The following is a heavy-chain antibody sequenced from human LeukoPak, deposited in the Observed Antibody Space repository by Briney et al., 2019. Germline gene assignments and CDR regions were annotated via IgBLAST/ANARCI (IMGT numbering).Heavy chain of an antibody. CDR1: GFTFSSYA. J-gene: IGHJ4*02. D-gene: IGHD4-17*01. Sequence: GGSLRLSCAASGFTFSSYAMSWVRQAPGNGLEWVSALSGSGGSTYYADSVKGRFTISRGNSKNTLYLQMNSLRAEDTAVYYCAKDLRVSMTTVTNYYFDYWGQGTLVTVSS. CDR3: AKDLRVSMTTVTNYYFDY. V-gene: IGHV3-23*01. CDR2: LSGSGGST.